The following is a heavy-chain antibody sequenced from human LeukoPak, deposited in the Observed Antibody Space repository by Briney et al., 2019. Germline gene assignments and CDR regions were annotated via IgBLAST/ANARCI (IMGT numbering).Heavy chain of an antibody. J-gene: IGHJ6*02. CDR1: GNYW. CDR2: INSDGSWT. CDR3: AGVPTREVAVAGNYGMDV. V-gene: IGHV3-74*01. Sequence: PGGSLRLSCAASGNYWMHWVRQAPGKGLVWVSHINSDGSWTSYADSVKGRFTISRDNAKNTLYLQMNSLRAEDTAVYYCAGVPTREVAVAGNYGMDVWGQGTTVTVSS. D-gene: IGHD6-19*01.